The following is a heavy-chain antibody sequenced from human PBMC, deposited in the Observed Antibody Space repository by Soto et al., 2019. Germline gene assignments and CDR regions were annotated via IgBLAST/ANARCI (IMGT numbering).Heavy chain of an antibody. J-gene: IGHJ5*02. CDR1: GYTFTSYD. CDR2: MNPNSGNT. Sequence: ASVKVSCKASGYTFTSYDINWVRQATGQGLEWMGRMNPNSGNTGYAQKFQGRVTMTRNTSISTAYMELSSLRSEDTAVYYCARSGQVGNWFDPWGQGTLVTVSS. CDR3: ARSGQVGNWFDP. V-gene: IGHV1-8*01. D-gene: IGHD3-3*01.